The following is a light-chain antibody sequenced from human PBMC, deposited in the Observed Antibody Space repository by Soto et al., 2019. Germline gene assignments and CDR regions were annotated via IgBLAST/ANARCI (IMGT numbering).Light chain of an antibody. J-gene: IGLJ1*01. CDR1: TTDIDNYDS. V-gene: IGLV2-18*01. Sequence: QSALTPPPSVSGSPGQSVTISCTATTTDIDNYDSVSWYQQAPGTAPKLIIYDVNNRPSGAPDRFSGSTSGNTASLTISDLQAEDEAEYHCSSTYARSNVFVFGSGTKVTVL. CDR2: DVN. CDR3: SSTYARSNVFV.